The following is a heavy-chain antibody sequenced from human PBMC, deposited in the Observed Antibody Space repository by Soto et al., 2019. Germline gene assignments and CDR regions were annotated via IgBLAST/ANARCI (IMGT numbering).Heavy chain of an antibody. Sequence: EEQLVESGGDLVQPGGSLRLSCAASGFTVSNNYMSWVRQAPGKGLEWVSLIYSGGSTYYADSVKGRFTISRDNAKNTLYLQMNSLRAEDMAMYYCAAYSHKGYWGQGTLVTVSS. D-gene: IGHD3-16*01. CDR3: AAYSHKGY. CDR2: IYSGGST. J-gene: IGHJ4*02. V-gene: IGHV3-66*01. CDR1: GFTVSNNY.